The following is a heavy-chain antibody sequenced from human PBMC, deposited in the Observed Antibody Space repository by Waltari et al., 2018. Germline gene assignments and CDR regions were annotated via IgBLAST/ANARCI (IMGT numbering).Heavy chain of an antibody. Sequence: QVQLVQSGAEVKKPGSSVKVSCKASGGTFSSYAISWVRPPPGQGLEWRGGIIPIFGTANYAQKFQGRVTITTDESTSTAYMELSSLRSEDTAVYYCARDRVPYYYGSGSYYSFDYWGQGTLVTVSS. CDR3: ARDRVPYYYGSGSYYSFDY. J-gene: IGHJ4*02. CDR1: GGTFSSYA. V-gene: IGHV1-69*05. D-gene: IGHD3-10*01. CDR2: IIPIFGTA.